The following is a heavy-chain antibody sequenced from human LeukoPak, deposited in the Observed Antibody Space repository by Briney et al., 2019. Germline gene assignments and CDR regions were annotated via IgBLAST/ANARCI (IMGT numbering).Heavy chain of an antibody. CDR1: GGTFSSYA. J-gene: IGHJ6*02. CDR3: ARSGESRKVSAVTTTYYYYGMDV. V-gene: IGHV1-69*04. Sequence: SVKVSCKASGGTFSSYAISWVRQAPGQGLEWMGRIIPILGIANYAQKFQGRVTITADKSTSTAYMELSSLRSEDTAVYYCARSGESRKVSAVTTTYYYYGMDVWGQGTTVTVSS. CDR2: IIPILGIA. D-gene: IGHD4-17*01.